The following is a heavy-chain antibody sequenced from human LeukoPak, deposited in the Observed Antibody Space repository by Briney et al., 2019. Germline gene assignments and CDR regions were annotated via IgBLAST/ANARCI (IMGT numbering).Heavy chain of an antibody. D-gene: IGHD6-19*01. CDR2: ISSSSSYI. CDR1: GFTFSSYS. Sequence: GGSLRLSCAASGFTFSSYSMNWVRQAPGKGLEWVSSISSSSSYIYYADSVKGRFTISRDNAKNSLYLQMNSLRAEDTAVYYCAREVEGIAVAIVDYWGQGTLVTVSS. V-gene: IGHV3-21*01. CDR3: AREVEGIAVAIVDY. J-gene: IGHJ4*02.